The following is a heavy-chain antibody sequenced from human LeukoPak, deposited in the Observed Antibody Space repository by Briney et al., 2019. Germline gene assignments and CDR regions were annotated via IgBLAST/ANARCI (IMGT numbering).Heavy chain of an antibody. D-gene: IGHD3-22*01. CDR1: GYSISSYY. V-gene: IGHV4-59*08. J-gene: IGHJ4*02. CDR3: ARLTRPGYYDSSGYYYFDY. Sequence: SETLSLTCTVSGYSISSYYWSWIRQPPGKGLEWIGYIYYSGSTNYNPSLKSRVTILVDTSKSQFSLKLSSVTAADTALYYCARLTRPGYYDSSGYYYFDYWGQGTLVTVSS. CDR2: IYYSGST.